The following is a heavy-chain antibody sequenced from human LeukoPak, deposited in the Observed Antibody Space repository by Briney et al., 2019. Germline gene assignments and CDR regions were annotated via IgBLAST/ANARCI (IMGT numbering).Heavy chain of an antibody. J-gene: IGHJ6*02. CDR1: GGSISSYY. V-gene: IGHV4-59*01. Sequence: SETLSLTCTVSGGSISSYYWSWIRQPPGKGLEWIGYNYYSGSTNYNPSLKSRVTISVDTSENQFSLKLSSVTAADTAVYYCARVGGYCSSTSCSYYYYGMDVWGQGTTVTVSS. CDR3: ARVGGYCSSTSCSYYYYGMDV. CDR2: NYYSGST. D-gene: IGHD2-2*01.